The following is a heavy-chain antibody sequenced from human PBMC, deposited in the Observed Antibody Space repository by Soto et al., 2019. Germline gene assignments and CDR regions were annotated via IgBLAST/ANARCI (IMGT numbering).Heavy chain of an antibody. V-gene: IGHV1-18*01. CDR1: GYTFTNFG. CDR3: ATRSPAFDP. J-gene: IGHJ5*02. CDR2: VTTDKGKT. Sequence: ASVKVSCKTSGYTFTNFGISWVRQAPGQGLEWMGWVTTDKGKTTYAQKFQGRVTMTTDTSTSTAYMELRSLRSDDTAVYYCATRSPAFDPWGQGTLVTVSS. D-gene: IGHD3-3*02.